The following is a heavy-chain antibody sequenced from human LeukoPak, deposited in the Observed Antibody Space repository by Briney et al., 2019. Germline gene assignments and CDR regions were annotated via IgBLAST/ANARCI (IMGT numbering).Heavy chain of an antibody. V-gene: IGHV1-24*01. Sequence: ASVKVSCKVSGYTLTELSMHWVRQAPGKGLEWMGGFDPEDGETIYAQKFQGRVTMTEDTSTDTAYMELSSLRSEDTAVYYCATKGFYDFWSGYHNYFQHWGQGTLVTVSS. CDR2: FDPEDGET. CDR1: GYTLTELS. CDR3: ATKGFYDFWSGYHNYFQH. J-gene: IGHJ1*01. D-gene: IGHD3-3*01.